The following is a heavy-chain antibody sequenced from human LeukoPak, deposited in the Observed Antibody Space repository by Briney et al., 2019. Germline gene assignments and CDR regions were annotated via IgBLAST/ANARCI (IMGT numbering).Heavy chain of an antibody. V-gene: IGHV1-18*01. J-gene: IGHJ5*02. CDR2: ISAYNGDT. D-gene: IGHD6-25*01. CDR1: GYSFTSYG. CDR3: ARGMEIAASNWFDP. Sequence: GASVKVSCKASGYSFTSYGFNWVRQAPGLGLEWMGWISAYNGDTNYAQTFQGRVTLTTDTSTSTAYMELTSLRSGDTAVYYCARGMEIAASNWFDPWGQGTLVTVSS.